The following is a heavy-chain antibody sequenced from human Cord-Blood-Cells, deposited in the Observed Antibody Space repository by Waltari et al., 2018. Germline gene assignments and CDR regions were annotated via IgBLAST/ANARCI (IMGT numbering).Heavy chain of an antibody. CDR1: GFTVSSNY. Sequence: EVQLVESGGGLIQPGGSLRLSCAASGFTVSSNYMSWVRQAPGKGREWVSVSYSGGSTYYADSVKGRFTISRDNSKNTLYLQMNSLRAEDTAVYYCARDPYCTNGVCYDYWGQGTLVTVSS. CDR3: ARDPYCTNGVCYDY. V-gene: IGHV3-53*01. D-gene: IGHD2-8*01. CDR2: SYSGGST. J-gene: IGHJ4*02.